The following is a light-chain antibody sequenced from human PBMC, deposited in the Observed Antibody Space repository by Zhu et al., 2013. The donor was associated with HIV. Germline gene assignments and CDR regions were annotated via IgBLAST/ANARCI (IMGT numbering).Light chain of an antibody. CDR2: DAS. CDR3: QQYNSYPWT. V-gene: IGKV1-5*01. J-gene: IGKJ1*01. CDR1: QSINTW. Sequence: DIQMTQSPSTLSASVGDRVTITCRATQSINTWLAWYQQKSGKAPKLLIYDASSLESGVPSRFSGSGSGTEFTLTISSLQPDDFATYYCQQYNSYPWTFGQGTKVEIK.